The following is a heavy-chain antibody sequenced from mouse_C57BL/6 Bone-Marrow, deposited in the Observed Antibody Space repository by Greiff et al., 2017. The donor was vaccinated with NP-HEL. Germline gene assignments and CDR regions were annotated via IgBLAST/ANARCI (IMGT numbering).Heavy chain of an antibody. CDR2: IDPNSGGT. J-gene: IGHJ3*01. Sequence: VQLQESGAELVKPGASVKLSCKASGYTFTSYWMHWVKQRPGRGLEWIGRIDPNSGGTKYNEKFKSKATLTVDKPSSTAYMQLSSLTSEDSAVYYCARWRNSNYAWFAYWGQGTLVTVSA. D-gene: IGHD2-5*01. CDR3: ARWRNSNYAWFAY. V-gene: IGHV1-72*01. CDR1: GYTFTSYW.